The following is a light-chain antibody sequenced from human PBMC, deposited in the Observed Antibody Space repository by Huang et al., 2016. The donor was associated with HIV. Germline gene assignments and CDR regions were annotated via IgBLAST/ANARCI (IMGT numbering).Light chain of an antibody. CDR3: QQYNKWPLFT. J-gene: IGKJ3*01. Sequence: VMTQSPVTLSVSPGERATLSCRASQNVSSDLAWYQQRPGHPPRLLIYGASTRATGPPARCSGSGSGTEFTLTISSLQSEDFAVYYCQQYNKWPLFTFGPGTKVDIK. CDR2: GAS. CDR1: QNVSSD. V-gene: IGKV3-15*01.